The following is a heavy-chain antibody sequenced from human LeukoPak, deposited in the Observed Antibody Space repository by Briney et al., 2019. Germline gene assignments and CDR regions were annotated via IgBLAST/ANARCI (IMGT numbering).Heavy chain of an antibody. CDR2: IYYSGST. CDR1: GGSISSYY. V-gene: IGHV4-59*12. D-gene: IGHD6-19*01. Sequence: SETLSLTCTVSGGSISSYYWSWIRQPPGKGLEWIGYIYYSGSTNYNPSLKSRVTISVDTSKNQFSLRLSSVTAADTAVYYCARAPSSGWYFRWFDPWGQGTLVTVSS. J-gene: IGHJ5*02. CDR3: ARAPSSGWYFRWFDP.